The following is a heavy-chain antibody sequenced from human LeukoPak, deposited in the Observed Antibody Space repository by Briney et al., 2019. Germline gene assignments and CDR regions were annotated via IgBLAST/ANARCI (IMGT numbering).Heavy chain of an antibody. J-gene: IGHJ6*02. CDR1: GFTFSSYW. V-gene: IGHV3-7*05. Sequence: GGSLRLSCAASGFTFSSYWMSWVRQAPGKGLEWVANIKQDGSEKYYVDSVKGRFTISRDNAKNSLYLQMNSLRAEDTAVYYCTTDIVKAYDILTDDYYYYYGMDVWGQGTTVTVSS. CDR3: TTDIVKAYDILTDDYYYYYGMDV. CDR2: IKQDGSEK. D-gene: IGHD3-9*01.